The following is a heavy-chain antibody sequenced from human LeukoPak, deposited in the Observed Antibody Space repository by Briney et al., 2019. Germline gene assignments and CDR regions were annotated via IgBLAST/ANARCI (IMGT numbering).Heavy chain of an antibody. V-gene: IGHV4-39*01. CDR3: ASAPLTSFDY. J-gene: IGHJ4*02. CDR1: GGSISSSSYY. Sequence: SETLSLTCTVSGGSISSSSYYRGWIRQPPGKGLEWIGSIYYSGSTYYNPSLKSRVTISVDTSKNQFSLKLSSVTAADTAVYYCASAPLTSFDYWGQGTLVTVSS. D-gene: IGHD4/OR15-4a*01. CDR2: IYYSGST.